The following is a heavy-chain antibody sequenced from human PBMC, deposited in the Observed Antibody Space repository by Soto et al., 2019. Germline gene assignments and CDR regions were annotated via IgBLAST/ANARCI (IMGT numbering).Heavy chain of an antibody. CDR3: ARASSRSSAADY. D-gene: IGHD6-6*01. CDR2: IYDSESA. V-gene: IGHV4-31*03. J-gene: IGHJ4*02. Sequence: QVQLQESGPGLVKASQTLSLICSVSDESISSGGYYWSWIRHHPGKGLEWIGYIYDSESAYYNPSLKSRVTISIDTSENHFAMKLSSVTAADTAVYYCARASSRSSAADYWGQGTLITVSS. CDR1: DESISSGGYY.